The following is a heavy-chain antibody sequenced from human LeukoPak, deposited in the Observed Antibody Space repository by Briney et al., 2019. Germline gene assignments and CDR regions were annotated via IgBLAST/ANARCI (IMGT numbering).Heavy chain of an antibody. CDR2: IYYSGST. CDR1: GGSISSSSYY. V-gene: IGHV4-39*01. D-gene: IGHD1-26*01. CDR3: VKSGGYGLIDY. Sequence: SETLSLTCTVSGGSISSSSYYWGWIRQPPGKGLEWIGSIYYSGSTYYNASLQSRVTISIDTSKNQFSLRLNSVTAADTAMYFCVKSGGYGLIDYWGQGTLVTVSS. J-gene: IGHJ4*02.